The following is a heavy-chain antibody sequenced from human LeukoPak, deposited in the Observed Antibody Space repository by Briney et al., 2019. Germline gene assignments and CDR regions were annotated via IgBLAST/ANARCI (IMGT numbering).Heavy chain of an antibody. Sequence: GGSLRLSCAASGFTFSSYSMNWVRQAPGKGLEWVSSISSSSSYIYYADSVKGRFTISRDNAKNSLYLQMNSLRAEDTAVYYCARGYSYGSTYYHYYMDVWGKGTTVTVSS. CDR3: ARGYSYGSTYYHYYMDV. CDR1: GFTFSSYS. D-gene: IGHD5-18*01. J-gene: IGHJ6*03. V-gene: IGHV3-21*01. CDR2: ISSSSSYI.